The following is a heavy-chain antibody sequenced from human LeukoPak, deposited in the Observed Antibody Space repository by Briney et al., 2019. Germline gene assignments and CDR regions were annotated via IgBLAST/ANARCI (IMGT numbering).Heavy chain of an antibody. Sequence: GGSLRLSCAASGFTFSDYWMTWVRQAPGKGLEWVANIKPDGSEKYYVDSVKGRFTISRDNAKNSLYLQMNSLRAEDTAVYYCARDLNYYGSGSYSAFDIWGQGTMVTVSS. D-gene: IGHD3-10*01. J-gene: IGHJ3*02. CDR3: ARDLNYYGSGSYSAFDI. CDR1: GFTFSDYW. V-gene: IGHV3-7*01. CDR2: IKPDGSEK.